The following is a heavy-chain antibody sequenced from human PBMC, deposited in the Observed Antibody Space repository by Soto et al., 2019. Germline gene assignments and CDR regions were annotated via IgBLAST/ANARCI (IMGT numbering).Heavy chain of an antibody. CDR1: GFIFSTYW. J-gene: IGHJ5*02. D-gene: IGHD1-7*01. CDR3: VRYMNYQPSAP. Sequence: EVQLVESGGGSVQPGGSLRLSCAGSGFIFSTYWMHWVRQAPGKGLVWVSRINNDGSTTYADSVKGRFTISRDNAKNTLYLQMNSLRAEDTAVYFCVRYMNYQPSAPWGLGTLVTVSS. CDR2: INNDGST. V-gene: IGHV3-74*01.